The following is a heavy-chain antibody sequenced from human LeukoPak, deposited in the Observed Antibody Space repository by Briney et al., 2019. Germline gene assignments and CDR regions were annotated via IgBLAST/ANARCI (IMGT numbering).Heavy chain of an antibody. CDR1: GFTFSSYS. Sequence: GGSLSLSCAASGFTFSSYSMNWVRQAPGKGLEWVSYISSSSSTIYYADSVKGRFTVSRDNSKNTLYLQMNSLRAEDTAVYYCARGAGQRKFFDYWGQGTLVTVSS. J-gene: IGHJ4*02. CDR3: ARGAGQRKFFDY. CDR2: ISSSSSTI. V-gene: IGHV3-48*01.